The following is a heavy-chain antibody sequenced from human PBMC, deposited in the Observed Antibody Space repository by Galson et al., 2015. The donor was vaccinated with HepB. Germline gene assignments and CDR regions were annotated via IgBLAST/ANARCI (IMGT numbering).Heavy chain of an antibody. Sequence: SLRLSCAASGFIFRTYSFNWVRQAPGKGLGWVSYISSSSSTIYYADSVKDRFTISRDNAKSSAFLQMNSLRDEDTAMYYCARVNGLDRFDNWGQGTLVTVS. V-gene: IGHV3-48*02. D-gene: IGHD2-8*01. CDR1: GFIFRTYS. CDR2: ISSSSSTI. CDR3: ARVNGLDRFDN. J-gene: IGHJ4*02.